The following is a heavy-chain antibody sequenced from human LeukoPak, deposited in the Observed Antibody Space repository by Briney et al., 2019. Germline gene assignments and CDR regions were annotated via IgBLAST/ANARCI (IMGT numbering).Heavy chain of an antibody. D-gene: IGHD2-2*01. J-gene: IGHJ5*02. CDR3: ARGIVVVPAAIPYWFDP. V-gene: IGHV4-59*01. Sequence: PSETLSLTCTVSGGSISSYYWSWIRQPPGKGLEWIGYIYYSGSTNYNPSLKSRVIISVDTSKNQFSLKLSSVTAADTAVYYCARGIVVVPAAIPYWFDPWGQGTLVTVSS. CDR2: IYYSGST. CDR1: GGSISSYY.